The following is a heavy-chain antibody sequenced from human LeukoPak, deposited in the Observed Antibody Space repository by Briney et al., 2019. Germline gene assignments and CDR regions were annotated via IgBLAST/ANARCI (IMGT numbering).Heavy chain of an antibody. Sequence: VASVKVSCKASGGTFSSYTISWARQAPGQGLEWMGRIIPILGIANYAQKFQGRVTITADKSTSTAYMELSSLRAEDTAVYYCAKELTYYYDSSGYLVWGQGTLVTVSS. D-gene: IGHD3-22*01. V-gene: IGHV1-69*04. CDR3: AKELTYYYDSSGYLV. CDR2: IIPILGIA. CDR1: GGTFSSYT. J-gene: IGHJ4*02.